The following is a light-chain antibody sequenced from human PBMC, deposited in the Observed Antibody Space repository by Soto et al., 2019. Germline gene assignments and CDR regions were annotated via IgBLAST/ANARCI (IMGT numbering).Light chain of an antibody. CDR3: QQYGSAPRT. V-gene: IGKV2-30*01. Sequence: DVVMTQSPLSLPVTLGQPASISCRSSQGLVYSDGNTYLTWFQQRPGQSPRRLIYQVSTRATGVPDRFSGGGSGTDFTLTISRLEPEDFAVYYCQQYGSAPRTFGQGTKVDIK. CDR2: QVS. J-gene: IGKJ1*01. CDR1: QGLVYSDGNTY.